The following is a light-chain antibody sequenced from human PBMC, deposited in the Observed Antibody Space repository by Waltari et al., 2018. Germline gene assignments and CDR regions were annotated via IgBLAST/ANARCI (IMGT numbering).Light chain of an antibody. CDR1: LPDIVRTY. V-gene: IGLV1-47*01. J-gene: IGLJ3*02. Sequence: QYVLTHPPSASAAPAQTVTIPCSSSLPDIVRTYVAWFQQIPGPAPKLLIYRNKRRPSVVPERFSGSKSGTSASRAISGLRSEDETDYYCAAWDDNLRLWVFGGGTKLTVL. CDR2: RNK. CDR3: AAWDDNLRLWV.